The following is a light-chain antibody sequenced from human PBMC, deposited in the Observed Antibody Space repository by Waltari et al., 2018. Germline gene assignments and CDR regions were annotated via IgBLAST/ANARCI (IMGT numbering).Light chain of an antibody. Sequence: DIPITQSPSSLSATVGDRVTLTCQASQDIIKYLNWYQQKPGKAPTLLIYDASNLEKGVPSRFSGSGSGTDFTFTITSLQPEDIATYYCQCYDNLPPLTFGGGTKVEIK. CDR3: QCYDNLPPLT. CDR1: QDIIKY. V-gene: IGKV1-33*01. CDR2: DAS. J-gene: IGKJ4*01.